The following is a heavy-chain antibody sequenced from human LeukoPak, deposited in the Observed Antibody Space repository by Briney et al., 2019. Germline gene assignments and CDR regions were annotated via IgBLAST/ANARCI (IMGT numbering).Heavy chain of an antibody. Sequence: VASVKVSCKASGYTFTGYYMHWVRQAPGQGLEWMGWINPNSGGTNYAQKFQGRVTMTRDTSISRAYMELSRLRSDDTAVYYCARDQPQYSSSWHHSSGWYSHGMDVWGQGTTVTVSS. J-gene: IGHJ6*02. D-gene: IGHD6-13*01. CDR2: INPNSGGT. V-gene: IGHV1-2*02. CDR1: GYTFTGYY. CDR3: ARDQPQYSSSWHHSSGWYSHGMDV.